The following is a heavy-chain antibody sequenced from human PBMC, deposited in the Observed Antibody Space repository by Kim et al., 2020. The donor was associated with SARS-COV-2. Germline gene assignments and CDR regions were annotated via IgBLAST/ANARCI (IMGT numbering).Heavy chain of an antibody. Sequence: YAQRVQGRGTITADKSTSTAYMELSSLRSEDTAVYYCGRSLGVTATYFDYWGQGTLVTVSS. V-gene: IGHV1-69*02. D-gene: IGHD2-21*02. J-gene: IGHJ4*02. CDR3: GRSLGVTATYFDY.